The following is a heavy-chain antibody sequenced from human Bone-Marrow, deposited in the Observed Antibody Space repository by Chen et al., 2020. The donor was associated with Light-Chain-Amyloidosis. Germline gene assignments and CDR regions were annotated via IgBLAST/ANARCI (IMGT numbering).Heavy chain of an antibody. CDR2: ISGSGGST. D-gene: IGHD1-26*01. V-gene: IGHV3-23*01. CDR3: AKFLGGYSGSYGAFDI. Sequence: EVQLLESGGGLVQPGGSLRLSCAASGFTFSSYAMSWVRQAPGKGLEWVSAISGSGGSTYYADSVKGRFTISRDNSKNTLYLQMNSLRAEDTAVYYCAKFLGGYSGSYGAFDIWGQGTMVTVSS. CDR1: GFTFSSYA. J-gene: IGHJ3*02.